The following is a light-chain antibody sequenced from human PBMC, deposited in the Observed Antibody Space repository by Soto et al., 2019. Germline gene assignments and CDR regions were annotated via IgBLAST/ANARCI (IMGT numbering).Light chain of an antibody. V-gene: IGKV3-20*01. CDR1: QGVSSY. CDR2: GAS. CDR3: QQYGSSPRT. J-gene: IGKJ1*01. Sequence: EVVLTQSPVTLSLSPGERASLSCRASQGVSSYLAWYQQKPGQAPRLLIYGASSRATGIPDRFSGSGSGTDFTLTISRLEPEDFAVYYCQQYGSSPRTFGQGTKVDIK.